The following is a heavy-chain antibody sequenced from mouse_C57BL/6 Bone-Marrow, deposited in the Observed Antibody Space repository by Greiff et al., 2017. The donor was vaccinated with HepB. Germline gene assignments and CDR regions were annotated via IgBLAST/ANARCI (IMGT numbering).Heavy chain of an antibody. CDR3: ARIYSSWFAY. J-gene: IGHJ3*01. CDR2: ISSGSSTI. D-gene: IGHD1-3*01. CDR1: GFTFSDYG. Sequence: EVKLVESGGGLVKPGGSLKLSCAASGFTFSDYGMHWVRQAPEKGLEWVAYISSGSSTIYYADTVKGRFTISRDNAKNTLFLQMTSLRSEDTAMYYCARIYSSWFAYWGQGNLVTVSA. V-gene: IGHV5-17*01.